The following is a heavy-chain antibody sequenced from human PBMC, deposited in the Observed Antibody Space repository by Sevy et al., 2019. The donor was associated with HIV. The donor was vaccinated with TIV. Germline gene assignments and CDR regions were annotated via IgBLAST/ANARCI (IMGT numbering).Heavy chain of an antibody. V-gene: IGHV3-74*01. CDR3: ARDKSATAVDY. J-gene: IGHJ4*02. CDR1: GFTFSSYW. D-gene: IGHD6-25*01. Sequence: GGSLRLSCAASGFTFSSYWMHWVRQAPGKGLVWVSHINSDGSKTGYADSVKGRFTISRDNAKNTLYLQMNSLRAEETAVYYCARDKSATAVDYWGQGTLVTVSS. CDR2: INSDGSKT.